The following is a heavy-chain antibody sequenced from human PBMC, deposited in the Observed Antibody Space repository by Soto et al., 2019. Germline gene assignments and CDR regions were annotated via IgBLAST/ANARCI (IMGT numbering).Heavy chain of an antibody. J-gene: IGHJ4*02. CDR2: IYYSGST. V-gene: IGHV4-31*03. CDR1: GGSISSGGYY. CDR3: ARVYYYDSSGYLDC. D-gene: IGHD3-22*01. Sequence: SETLSLTCTVSGGSISSGGYYWSWIRQHPGKGLEWIGYIYYSGSTYYNPSLKSRVTVSVDTSKNQFSLKLSPVTAADTAVYYCARVYYYDSSGYLDCWGQGTLVTVSS.